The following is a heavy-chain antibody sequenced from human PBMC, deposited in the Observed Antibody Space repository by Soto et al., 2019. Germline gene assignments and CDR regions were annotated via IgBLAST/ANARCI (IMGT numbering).Heavy chain of an antibody. D-gene: IGHD4-4*01. CDR2: IYYSGST. V-gene: IGHV4-59*01. CDR3: ARASDYSNYYYYYYMDV. J-gene: IGHJ6*03. CDR1: GGSISSYY. Sequence: PSETLSLTCTVSGGSISSYYWSWIRQPPGKGLEWIGYIYYSGSTNYNPSLKSRVTISIDTSKNQFSLKLSSVTAADTAVYYCARASDYSNYYYYYYMDVWGKGTTVTVSS.